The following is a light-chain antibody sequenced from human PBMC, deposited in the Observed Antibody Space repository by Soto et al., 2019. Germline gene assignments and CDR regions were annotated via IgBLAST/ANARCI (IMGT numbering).Light chain of an antibody. Sequence: AIRMTQSPSSFSASTGDRVTITCRASQGISSYLAWYQQKPGKAPNLLIYAESRLQSGVPSRFSGSGSAKDFTLTISSLQPEEFATYYCQQASSVPRTFGQGSKVDIX. J-gene: IGKJ1*01. CDR2: AES. CDR3: QQASSVPRT. CDR1: QGISSY. V-gene: IGKV1-8*01.